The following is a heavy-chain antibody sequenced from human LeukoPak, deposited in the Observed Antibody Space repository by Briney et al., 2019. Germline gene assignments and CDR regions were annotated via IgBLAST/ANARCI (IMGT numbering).Heavy chain of an antibody. CDR2: IYLYGTT. CDR3: ARQSFAPFQVGPETPIES. D-gene: IGHD1-26*01. CDR1: IGSISSSKW. Sequence: PSETLSLTCSVSIGSISSSKWWSWVRQSPVKGLEWIGEIYLYGTTNYNPSFTSRVTMSVDRSRNQFSLKLTSVTAADTAVYYCARQSFAPFQVGPETPIESWGQGTLVTVSS. J-gene: IGHJ4*02. V-gene: IGHV4-4*02.